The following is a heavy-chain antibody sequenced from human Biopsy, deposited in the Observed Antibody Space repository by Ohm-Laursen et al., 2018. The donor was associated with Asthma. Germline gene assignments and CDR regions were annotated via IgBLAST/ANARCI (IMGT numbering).Heavy chain of an antibody. Sequence: TLSLTCTVSYGSITSGGYYWTWIRQHPGKGLEWIGFLYYSGSTYYNPSLKSRVSISIDTSKNQLSLKLSSVTAADTAVYYCARAQDYYDSRGYYRSFDYWGQGTLVTVSP. CDR2: LYYSGST. J-gene: IGHJ4*02. V-gene: IGHV4-31*03. D-gene: IGHD3-22*01. CDR3: ARAQDYYDSRGYYRSFDY. CDR1: YGSITSGGYY.